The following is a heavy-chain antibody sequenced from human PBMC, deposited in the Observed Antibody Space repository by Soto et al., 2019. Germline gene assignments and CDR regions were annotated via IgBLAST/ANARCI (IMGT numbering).Heavy chain of an antibody. V-gene: IGHV3-74*01. Sequence: GGSLRLSCAASGFSFSSYAMSWVRHAPGKGLVWVSLITSDGSTTYYADSVKGRFTISRDNAKNTVYLQMNSLRAEDTAVYYFARRGPRTYFDYWGQGTLVTGSS. J-gene: IGHJ4*02. CDR2: ITSDGSTT. D-gene: IGHD3-10*01. CDR3: ARRGPRTYFDY. CDR1: GFSFSSYA.